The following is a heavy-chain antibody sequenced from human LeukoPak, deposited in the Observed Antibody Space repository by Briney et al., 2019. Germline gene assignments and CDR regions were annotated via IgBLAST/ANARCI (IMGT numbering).Heavy chain of an antibody. Sequence: PSETLSLTCTVSGGSISSYYWSWIRHPPGKGLEWIGYIFYSGGTNYNPSLKGRVTISVDTSKNQFSLNLSSVTAADTAVYYCARALYYYDSSGPLPLKWGQGTLVTVSS. V-gene: IGHV4-59*01. J-gene: IGHJ4*02. CDR2: IFYSGGT. D-gene: IGHD3-22*01. CDR3: ARALYYYDSSGPLPLK. CDR1: GGSISSYY.